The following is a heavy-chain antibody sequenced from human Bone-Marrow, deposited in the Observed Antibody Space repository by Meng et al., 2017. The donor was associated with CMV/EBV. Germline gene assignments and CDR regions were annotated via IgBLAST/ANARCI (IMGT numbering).Heavy chain of an antibody. D-gene: IGHD1-26*01. CDR1: GFTFSSYD. CDR3: ARGSGCYTLDY. J-gene: IGHJ4*02. V-gene: IGHV3-30*03. Sequence: GESLKISCAASGFTFSSYDMHWVRQATGKGLEGVAVISHDGNKKYYADSVEGRFTISRDNSKNTLYLQRNSLRAEDTAVYYCARGSGCYTLDYWGQGTLVTVSS. CDR2: ISHDGNKK.